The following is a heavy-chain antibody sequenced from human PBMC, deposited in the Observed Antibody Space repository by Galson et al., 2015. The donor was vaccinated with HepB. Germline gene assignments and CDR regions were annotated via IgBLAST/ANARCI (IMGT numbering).Heavy chain of an antibody. V-gene: IGHV3-21*01. CDR3: ARVFGDYGDHDYFED. Sequence: SLRLSCAASGFTFSSYSMNWVRQAPGKGLEWVSSISSSSTYIYYADSLKGRFTISRDNAKNSLYLQMNSLRAEDTAVYYCARVFGDYGDHDYFEDWGQGTLVTVS. D-gene: IGHD4-17*01. CDR2: ISSSSTYI. CDR1: GFTFSSYS. J-gene: IGHJ4*02.